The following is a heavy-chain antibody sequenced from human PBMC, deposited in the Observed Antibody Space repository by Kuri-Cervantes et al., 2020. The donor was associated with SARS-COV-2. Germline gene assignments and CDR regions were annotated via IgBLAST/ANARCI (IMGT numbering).Heavy chain of an antibody. D-gene: IGHD2-2*03. Sequence: ASVKVSCKASGGTFSSYAISWVRQAPGQGLEWMGWINPNSGGTNYAQKFQGRVTMTRDTSISTAYMELSRLRSDDTAVYYCAREGFGYCSSTSCYGNWFDPWGQGTLVTVSS. CDR1: GGTFSSYA. CDR3: AREGFGYCSSTSCYGNWFDP. J-gene: IGHJ5*02. V-gene: IGHV1-2*02. CDR2: INPNSGGT.